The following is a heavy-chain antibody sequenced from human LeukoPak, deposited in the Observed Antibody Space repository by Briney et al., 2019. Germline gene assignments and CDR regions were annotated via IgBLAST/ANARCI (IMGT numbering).Heavy chain of an antibody. CDR3: ARVIRGSPNPYYFDY. J-gene: IGHJ4*02. V-gene: IGHV4-59*02. CDR2: IYYTGST. D-gene: IGHD1-26*01. Sequence: PSETLSLTCTISGGSVSDYYWSWIRQSPGKGLEWIGYIYYTGSTTYNPSHKSRVTMSADTSKNQFSLKLSSVTAADTAVYYCARVIRGSPNPYYFDYWGQGTLVTVSS. CDR1: GGSVSDYY.